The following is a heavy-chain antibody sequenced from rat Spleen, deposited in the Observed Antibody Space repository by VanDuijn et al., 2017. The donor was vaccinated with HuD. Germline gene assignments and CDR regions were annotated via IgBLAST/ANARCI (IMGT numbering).Heavy chain of an antibody. Sequence: QVQLKESGPGLLQPSETLSLTCTVSGFSLTRYSVSWVRQPSGKGPEWMGRLWFDGDTTYNSALKSRLSISRDTSKSQVFLKMNSLQTEDSAIYYCTREGLRVYDWGQGVLVTVSS. CDR3: TREGLRVYD. CDR1: GFSLTRYS. CDR2: LWFDGDT. J-gene: IGHJ2*01. D-gene: IGHD1-9*01. V-gene: IGHV2-34*01.